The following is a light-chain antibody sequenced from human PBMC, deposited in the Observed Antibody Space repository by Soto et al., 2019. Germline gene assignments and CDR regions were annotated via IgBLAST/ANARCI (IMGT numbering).Light chain of an antibody. Sequence: EIVMTQSPATLSVSPGERATLSCRASQSVNSNLAWYQQKPGQAPRLLMYGASTRATGIPARFSGSGSGTEFTLTISSLQSEDFAFYYCQQYYKWPWTFGQGTKVDIK. J-gene: IGKJ1*01. CDR3: QQYYKWPWT. V-gene: IGKV3-15*01. CDR1: QSVNSN. CDR2: GAS.